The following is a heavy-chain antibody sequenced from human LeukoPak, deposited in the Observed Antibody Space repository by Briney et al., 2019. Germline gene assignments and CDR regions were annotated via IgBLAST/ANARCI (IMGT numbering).Heavy chain of an antibody. D-gene: IGHD3-10*01. CDR3: TTAFGY. CDR1: GFASSNAW. V-gene: IGHV3-15*01. CDR2: IKSDTDGGTT. J-gene: IGHJ4*02. Sequence: GGSLRLSCTASGFASSNAWMSWVRQAPGKGLEWVGRIKSDTDGGTTDYAAPVKCRFTISRDDSRNTLYLQMNSLRTEDTAVYYCTTAFGYWGQGTLVTLSS.